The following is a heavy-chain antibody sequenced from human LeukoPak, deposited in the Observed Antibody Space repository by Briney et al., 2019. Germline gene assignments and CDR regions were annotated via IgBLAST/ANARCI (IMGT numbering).Heavy chain of an antibody. V-gene: IGHV1-69*06. CDR2: IIPIFGTA. J-gene: IGHJ4*02. Sequence: SVKVSCKASGGTFSSYAISWVRRAPGQGLEWMGGIIPIFGTANYAQKFQGRVTITADKSTSTAYMELSSLRSEDTAVYYCAPTYYYGSGSYGPFDYWGQGTLVTVSS. CDR3: APTYYYGSGSYGPFDY. D-gene: IGHD3-10*01. CDR1: GGTFSSYA.